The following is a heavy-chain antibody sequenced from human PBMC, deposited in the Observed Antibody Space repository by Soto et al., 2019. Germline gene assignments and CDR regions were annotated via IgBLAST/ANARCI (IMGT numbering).Heavy chain of an antibody. D-gene: IGHD2-21*02. CDR1: GFTFGNYG. CDR2: ISGGGVST. Sequence: EVLLLDSGGGLVQPGGSLRLSCAASGFTFGNYGMNWVRQAPGKGLEWVSGISGGGVSTYYADSVKGRFTISRDPSKNTVFLEMNSLRAEDTAVYYCAKGFMVVVTVLRPDDAFDVWGQGTLVTVSS. V-gene: IGHV3-23*01. CDR3: AKGFMVVVTVLRPDDAFDV. J-gene: IGHJ3*01.